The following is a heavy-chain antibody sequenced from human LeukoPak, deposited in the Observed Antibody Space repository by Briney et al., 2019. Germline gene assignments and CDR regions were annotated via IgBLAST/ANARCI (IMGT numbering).Heavy chain of an antibody. D-gene: IGHD2-21*01. J-gene: IGHJ3*02. V-gene: IGHV3-48*03. CDR2: ISSSGSTI. CDR3: ASGLWKSQLDI. CDR1: GFTFSSYE. Sequence: PGGSLRLSCAASGFTFSSYEMNWVRQAPGKGLEGVSYISSSGSTIYYADSVKGRFTISRDNAKNSLYLQMNSLRAEDTAVYYCASGLWKSQLDIWGQGTMVTVSS.